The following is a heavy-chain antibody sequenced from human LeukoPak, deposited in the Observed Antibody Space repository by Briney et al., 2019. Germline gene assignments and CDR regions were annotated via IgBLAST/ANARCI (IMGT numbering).Heavy chain of an antibody. D-gene: IGHD2-15*01. J-gene: IGHJ6*03. Sequence: SVKVSCKASGGTFSSYAISWVRQAPGQGLEWMGGIIPIFGTANYAQKFQGRVTIITDESTSTAYMELSSLRSEDTAVYYCASFPVYCSGGSCSYYYYYYMDVWSKGTTVTVSS. CDR1: GGTFSSYA. V-gene: IGHV1-69*05. CDR3: ASFPVYCSGGSCSYYYYYYMDV. CDR2: IIPIFGTA.